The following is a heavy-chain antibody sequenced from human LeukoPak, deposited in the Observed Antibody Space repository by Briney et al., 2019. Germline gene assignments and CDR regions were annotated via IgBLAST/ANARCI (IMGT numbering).Heavy chain of an antibody. CDR2: IYPGDSDT. CDR3: ASAYYYDSSGYGAFDI. J-gene: IGHJ3*02. V-gene: IGHV5-51*01. CDR1: GYSFTSYW. D-gene: IGHD3-22*01. Sequence: GESLKISCKGSGYSFTSYWIGWVRQMPGKGLEWMGIIYPGDSDTRYSPSFQGQVTISADKSITTAYLQWRSLKASDTAMYYCASAYYYDSSGYGAFDIWGQGTMVTVSS.